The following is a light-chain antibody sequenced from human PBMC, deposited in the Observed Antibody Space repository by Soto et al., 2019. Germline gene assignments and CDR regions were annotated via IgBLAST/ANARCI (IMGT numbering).Light chain of an antibody. Sequence: QAVVTQEPSLTVSPGGTVTLTCGSSTGAVTSGHYAYWFQQKPGQAPRTLIYDTSDKHSWTPARFSGSLLGGKAALTLSDAQPDDEAVYYCLLSHTGDRPVFGGGTQLTVL. V-gene: IGLV7-46*01. CDR3: LLSHTGDRPV. CDR1: TGAVTSGHY. CDR2: DTS. J-gene: IGLJ3*02.